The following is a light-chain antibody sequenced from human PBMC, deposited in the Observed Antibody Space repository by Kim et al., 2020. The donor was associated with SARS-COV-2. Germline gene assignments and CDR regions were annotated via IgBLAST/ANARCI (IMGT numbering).Light chain of an antibody. J-gene: IGKJ5*01. V-gene: IGKV2-28*01. CDR2: LGS. Sequence: PASISCRSSQSLLHINGHNYLDWYLQRPGQSPQLLIYLGSNRASGVPDRFSCSGSGTDFTLKISRVEAEDVGLYYCMQALQTPITFGQGTRLEIK. CDR1: QSLLHINGHNY. CDR3: MQALQTPIT.